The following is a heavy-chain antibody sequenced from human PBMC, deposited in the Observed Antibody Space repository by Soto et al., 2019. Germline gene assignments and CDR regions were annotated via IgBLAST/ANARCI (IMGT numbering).Heavy chain of an antibody. CDR2: ISGSGGST. J-gene: IGHJ4*02. V-gene: IGHV3-23*01. Sequence: EVQLLESGGGLVQPGGSLSLSCAASGFTFISYAMSWVRQAPGKGREWVAAISGSGGSTYYADSVKGRFTISRYNSKNTLYLQMNSLRDEDTAVYYCAKGLAGPGGYFDYWGQGTLVTVSS. CDR3: AKGLAGPGGYFDY. D-gene: IGHD6-13*01. CDR1: GFTFISYA.